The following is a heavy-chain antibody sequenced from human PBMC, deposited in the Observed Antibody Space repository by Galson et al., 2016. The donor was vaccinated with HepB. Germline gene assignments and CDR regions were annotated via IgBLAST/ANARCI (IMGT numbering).Heavy chain of an antibody. CDR3: ARGTLGTTATMAFDY. V-gene: IGHV4-4*02. CDR1: GDSITNNYW. J-gene: IGHJ4*02. D-gene: IGHD1-26*01. CDR2: IYQSGTA. Sequence: ETLSLTCAVSGDSITNNYWWSWVRQSPEKGLEWLGEIYQSGTANYNQSFTRRATISVDTSKNQISLRLDSVTAADTAVYYCARGTLGTTATMAFDYWGQGTLVSVSS.